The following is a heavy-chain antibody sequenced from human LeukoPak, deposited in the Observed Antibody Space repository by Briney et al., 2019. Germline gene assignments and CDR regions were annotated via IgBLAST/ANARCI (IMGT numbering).Heavy chain of an antibody. CDR1: GFTFGDYA. Sequence: GGSLRLSCTASGFTFGDYAMSWVRQAPGKGLEWVSYISSSGTTIYYADSVKGRFTISRDNAKNSLYLQMNSLRAEDTAVYYCARAVAGTGGGFFDYWGQGTLVTVSS. V-gene: IGHV3-48*03. CDR2: ISSSGTTI. J-gene: IGHJ4*02. D-gene: IGHD6-19*01. CDR3: ARAVAGTGGGFFDY.